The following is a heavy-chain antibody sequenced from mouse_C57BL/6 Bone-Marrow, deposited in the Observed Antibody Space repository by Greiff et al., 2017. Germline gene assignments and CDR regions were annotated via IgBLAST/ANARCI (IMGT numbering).Heavy chain of an antibody. CDR2: IDPENGDT. J-gene: IGHJ4*01. Sequence: VQLQQSGAELVRPGASVKLSCTASGFNIKDDYMHWVKQRPEQGLEWIGWIDPENGDTEYASKFQGKATITADTSSNTAYLQLSSLTSDDTAVYYCTTRGSNFSMDYWGQGTSVTVSS. V-gene: IGHV14-4*01. D-gene: IGHD2-5*01. CDR1: GFNIKDDY. CDR3: TTRGSNFSMDY.